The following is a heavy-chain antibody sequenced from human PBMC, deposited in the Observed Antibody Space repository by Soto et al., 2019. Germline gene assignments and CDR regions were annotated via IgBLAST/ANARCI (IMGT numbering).Heavy chain of an antibody. Sequence: QVPLVQSGAEVKKPGASVKVSCKASGYTFTSYGISWVRQAPGQGLEWMGWISAYNGNTNYAQKLQGRVTMTTDTSTSTAYMELRSLRSDDMAVHYCVIDRKYSSSCPDTFDIWGQGTMVTVSS. CDR2: ISAYNGNT. CDR3: VIDRKYSSSCPDTFDI. CDR1: GYTFTSYG. V-gene: IGHV1-18*03. J-gene: IGHJ3*02. D-gene: IGHD6-6*01.